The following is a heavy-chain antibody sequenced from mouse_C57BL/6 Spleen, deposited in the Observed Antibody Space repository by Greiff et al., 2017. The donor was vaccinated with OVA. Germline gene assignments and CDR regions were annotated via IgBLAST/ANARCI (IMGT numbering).Heavy chain of an antibody. D-gene: IGHD1-1*01. Sequence: QVQLQQPGAELVKPGASVKLSCKASGYTFTSYWMHWVKQRPGQGLEWIGMIHPNSGSTNYNEKFKSKATLTVDKSSSTAYMQLSSLTSEDSAVYYCARLDYGSRDAMDYWGQGTSVTVSS. CDR3: ARLDYGSRDAMDY. CDR1: GYTFTSYW. CDR2: IHPNSGST. V-gene: IGHV1-64*01. J-gene: IGHJ4*01.